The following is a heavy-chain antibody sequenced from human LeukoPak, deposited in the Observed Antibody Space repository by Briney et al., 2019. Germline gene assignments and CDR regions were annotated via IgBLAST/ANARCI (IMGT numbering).Heavy chain of an antibody. CDR1: SGSISSYY. J-gene: IGHJ2*01. CDR2: IYYSGST. Sequence: SETLSLTCTVSSGSISSYYWSWIRQPPGKGLEWIGYIYYSGSTNYNPSLKSRVTMSVDTSKNQFSLKLSSVTAADTAVYYCARTYYDFWSGSRYWYFHLWGRGTLVTVSS. CDR3: ARTYYDFWSGSRYWYFHL. V-gene: IGHV4-59*08. D-gene: IGHD3-3*01.